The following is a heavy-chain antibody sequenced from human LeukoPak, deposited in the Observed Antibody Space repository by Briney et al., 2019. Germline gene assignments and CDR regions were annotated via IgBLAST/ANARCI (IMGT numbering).Heavy chain of an antibody. V-gene: IGHV1-2*02. Sequence: ASVKVSCKASGYTFTGYYMHWVRQAPGQGLGWMGWINPNSGGTNYAQKFQGRVTMTRDTSISTAYMELSRLRSDDTAVYYCASRHCSSTSCYTYDAFDIWGQGTMVTVSS. CDR2: INPNSGGT. CDR1: GYTFTGYY. J-gene: IGHJ3*02. CDR3: ASRHCSSTSCYTYDAFDI. D-gene: IGHD2-2*02.